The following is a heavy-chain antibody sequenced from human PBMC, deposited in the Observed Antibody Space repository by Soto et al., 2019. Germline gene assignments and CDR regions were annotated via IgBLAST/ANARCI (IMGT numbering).Heavy chain of an antibody. J-gene: IGHJ5*02. CDR1: GGTFSSYA. D-gene: IGHD6-13*01. Sequence: ASVKVSCKASGGTFSSYAISWVRQAPGQGLEWMGGIIPIFGTANYARKFQGRVTITADESTSTAYMELSSLRSEDTAVYYCARDSDSSSFNWFDPWGQGTLVTVSS. CDR2: IIPIFGTA. V-gene: IGHV1-69*13. CDR3: ARDSDSSSFNWFDP.